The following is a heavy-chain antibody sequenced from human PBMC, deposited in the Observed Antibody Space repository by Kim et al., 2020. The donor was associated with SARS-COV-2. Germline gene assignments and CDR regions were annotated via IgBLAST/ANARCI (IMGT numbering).Heavy chain of an antibody. CDR1: GFTFSSYG. Sequence: GGSLRLSCAASGFTFSSYGMHWVRQAPGKGLEWVAVISYDGSNKYYADSVKGRFTISRDNSKNTLYLQMNSLRAEDTAVYYCAKSRKLLRPVDYWGQGTLVTVSS. V-gene: IGHV3-30*18. J-gene: IGHJ4*02. D-gene: IGHD1-26*01. CDR2: ISYDGSNK. CDR3: AKSRKLLRPVDY.